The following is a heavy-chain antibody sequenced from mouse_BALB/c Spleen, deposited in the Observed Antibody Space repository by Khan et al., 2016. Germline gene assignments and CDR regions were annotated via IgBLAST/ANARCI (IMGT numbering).Heavy chain of an antibody. J-gene: IGHJ1*01. V-gene: IGHV4-1*02. CDR1: GFDFSRYW. CDR2: INTDSSTI. CDR3: ASTFWYFDV. Sequence: EVKLLESGGGLVQPGGSLKLSCAASGFDFSRYWMSWVRQAPGKGLEWIGEINTDSSTINYTPSLKDKFIISRDNANNTLYLQMSKVRSEDTALYYCASTFWYFDVWGAGTTVTVSS.